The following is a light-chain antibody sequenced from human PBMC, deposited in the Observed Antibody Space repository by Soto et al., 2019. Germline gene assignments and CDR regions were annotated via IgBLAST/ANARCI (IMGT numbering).Light chain of an antibody. CDR2: KAS. Sequence: DIQMTQSPSTLSASVGDRVTITCRASQSISSWLAWYQQKPGKAPKLLIYKASSLESGVPSRFSGSGSATEFTPTISSLQTDDFATYYCQQYNSYWTFGQGTKVEIK. CDR1: QSISSW. J-gene: IGKJ1*01. V-gene: IGKV1-5*03. CDR3: QQYNSYWT.